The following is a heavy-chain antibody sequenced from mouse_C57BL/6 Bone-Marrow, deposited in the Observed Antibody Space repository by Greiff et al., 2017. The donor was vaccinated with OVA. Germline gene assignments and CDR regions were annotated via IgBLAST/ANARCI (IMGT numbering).Heavy chain of an antibody. Sequence: QVQLQQSGAELVKPGASVKISCKASGYAFSSYWMNWVKQRPGKGLEWIGQIYPGDGDTNYNGKFKGKATLTADKSSSTAYMQLSSLTSEDSAVYFCARLGDYERNYAMDYWGQGTSVTVSS. CDR2: IYPGDGDT. D-gene: IGHD2-4*01. V-gene: IGHV1-80*01. CDR1: GYAFSSYW. CDR3: ARLGDYERNYAMDY. J-gene: IGHJ4*01.